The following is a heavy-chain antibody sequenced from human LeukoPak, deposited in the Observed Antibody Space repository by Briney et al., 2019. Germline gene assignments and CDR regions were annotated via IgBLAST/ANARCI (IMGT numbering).Heavy chain of an antibody. CDR3: ARGGRSSSWGARYYGMDV. CDR1: GDSISSYY. J-gene: IGHJ6*02. Sequence: SETLSLTCTVSGDSISSYYWSWIRQPPGKGLEWIGYIYYSGSTNYNPSLKSRVTISVDTSKNQFSLKLSSVTAADTAVYYCARGGRSSSWGARYYGMDVWGQGTTVTVSS. D-gene: IGHD6-6*01. CDR2: IYYSGST. V-gene: IGHV4-59*01.